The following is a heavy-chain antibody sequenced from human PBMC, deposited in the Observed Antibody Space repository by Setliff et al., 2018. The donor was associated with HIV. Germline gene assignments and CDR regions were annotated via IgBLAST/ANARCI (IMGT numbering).Heavy chain of an antibody. CDR3: ARSGLYCSGGRCYSGAFDI. D-gene: IGHD2-15*01. CDR1: GYTFTGYY. CDR2: INPNSGGT. Sequence: GASVKVSCKASGYTFTGYYMHWVRQAPGQGLEWMGWINPNSGGTNYAQNLQGRVTMTTDTSASTAYMELRSLRSDDTAVYYCARSGLYCSGGRCYSGAFDIWGQGTMVTVSS. V-gene: IGHV1-2*02. J-gene: IGHJ3*02.